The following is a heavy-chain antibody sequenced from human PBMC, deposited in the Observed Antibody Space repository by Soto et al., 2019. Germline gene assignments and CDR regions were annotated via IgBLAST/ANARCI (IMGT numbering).Heavy chain of an antibody. Sequence: QVQLVESGGGVVQPGRSLRLSCVGSGFPFWHYGMHWVRQAPGKGLEWVAVIWSDGNKESYADSVKGRFAISRDNSKDTLYLEMSSLRVEESGVYFCVRDGNGGWFHMAVWGPGTAVSVSS. D-gene: IGHD6-19*01. CDR3: VRDGNGGWFHMAV. V-gene: IGHV3-33*01. J-gene: IGHJ6*02. CDR1: GFPFWHYG. CDR2: IWSDGNKE.